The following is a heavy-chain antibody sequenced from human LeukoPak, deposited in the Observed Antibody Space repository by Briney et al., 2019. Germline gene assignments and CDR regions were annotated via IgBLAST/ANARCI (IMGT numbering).Heavy chain of an antibody. CDR3: AGDYGDHFLGY. D-gene: IGHD4-17*01. Sequence: SETLSLTCAVSGGSISSGGYSWSWIRQPPGKGLEWIGYIYHSGSTYYNPSLKSRVTISVDRSKNQFSLKLSSVTAADTAVYYCAGDYGDHFLGYWGQGTLVTVSS. V-gene: IGHV4-30-2*01. CDR2: IYHSGST. CDR1: GGSISSGGYS. J-gene: IGHJ4*02.